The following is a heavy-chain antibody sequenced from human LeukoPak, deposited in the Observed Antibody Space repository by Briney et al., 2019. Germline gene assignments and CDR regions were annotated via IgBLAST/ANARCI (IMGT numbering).Heavy chain of an antibody. D-gene: IGHD6-13*01. Sequence: GGSLRLSCAASGFTFSDYYMSWIRQAPGKGLEWVSYISSGSSFTDYADSVRGRFTISRDNAKNSLHLQIHSLRAEDTAVYYCARSAGGSSYYFDCWGQGTLVTVS. V-gene: IGHV3-11*06. CDR2: ISSGSSFT. CDR3: ARSAGGSSYYFDC. J-gene: IGHJ4*02. CDR1: GFTFSDYY.